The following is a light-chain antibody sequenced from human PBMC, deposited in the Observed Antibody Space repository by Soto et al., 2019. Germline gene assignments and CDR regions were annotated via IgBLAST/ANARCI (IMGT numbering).Light chain of an antibody. V-gene: IGLV2-14*01. CDR1: SSDVGGYNY. CDR3: SSYTTSNTRQIV. J-gene: IGLJ1*01. Sequence: TPPGSIAWISGQAVTISSTGTSSDVGGYNYVSWYQQHPGKAPKLMIYDVSNRPSGVSNRFSGSKSGNTASLTISGLQAEDEADYYCSSYTTSNTRQIVFGTGTKVTVL. CDR2: DVS.